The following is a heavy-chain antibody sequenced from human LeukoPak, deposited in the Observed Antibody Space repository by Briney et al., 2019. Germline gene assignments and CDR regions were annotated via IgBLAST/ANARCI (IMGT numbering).Heavy chain of an antibody. CDR3: ARGKIGYYYGDYDGY. V-gene: IGHV3-21*01. CDR2: ISSSSSYI. J-gene: IGHJ4*02. D-gene: IGHD4-17*01. Sequence: NPGGSLRLSCAASGFTFSSYNMHWVRQAPGKGLEWVSSISSSSSYIYYADSVKGRFTVSRDNSKTTVFLQMNSLRAEDTAVYYCARGKIGYYYGDYDGYWGQGTLVTVSS. CDR1: GFTFSSYN.